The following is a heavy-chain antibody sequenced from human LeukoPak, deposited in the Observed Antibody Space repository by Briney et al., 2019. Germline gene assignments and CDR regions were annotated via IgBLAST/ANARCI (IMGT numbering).Heavy chain of an antibody. D-gene: IGHD6-13*01. Sequence: GGSLRLSCAASGFTFSGSTLHWVRQASGKGLEWVGRIRSKANSYATAYAASVKGRFTISRDDSKNTAYLQMNSLKTEDSAVYYCTRSLTSITGYGSSWYMNYWGQGTLVTVSS. CDR3: TRSLTSITGYGSSWYMNY. CDR1: GFTFSGST. CDR2: IRSKANSYAT. J-gene: IGHJ4*02. V-gene: IGHV3-73*01.